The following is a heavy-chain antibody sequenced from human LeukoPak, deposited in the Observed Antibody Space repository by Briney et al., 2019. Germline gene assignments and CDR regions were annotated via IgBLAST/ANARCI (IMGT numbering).Heavy chain of an antibody. V-gene: IGHV1-2*02. CDR3: ARDEKYSSGWQRY. Sequence: ASVKASCKASGYTFTGYYMHWVRQAPGQGLEWMGWINPNSGGTNYAQKFQGRVTMTRDTSISTAYMELSRLRSDDTAVYYCARDEKYSSGWQRYWGQGTLVTVSS. J-gene: IGHJ4*02. CDR2: INPNSGGT. D-gene: IGHD6-19*01. CDR1: GYTFTGYY.